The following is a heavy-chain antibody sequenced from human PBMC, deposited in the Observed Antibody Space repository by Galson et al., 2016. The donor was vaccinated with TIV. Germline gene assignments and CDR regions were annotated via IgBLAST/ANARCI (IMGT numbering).Heavy chain of an antibody. CDR1: GGSVSRGTYY. V-gene: IGHV4-61*01. J-gene: IGHJ2*01. CDR2: VYYNGKT. Sequence: ETLSLTCSVSGGSVSRGTYYWSWLRQSPGKRLEGIGYVYYNGKTNYNPSLKSRVNMSIDRSKNQFSLTLRSVTAADTAVYFCTRDPTYSNSWYWYFDLWGRGTLVAVSS. CDR3: TRDPTYSNSWYWYFDL. D-gene: IGHD6-13*01.